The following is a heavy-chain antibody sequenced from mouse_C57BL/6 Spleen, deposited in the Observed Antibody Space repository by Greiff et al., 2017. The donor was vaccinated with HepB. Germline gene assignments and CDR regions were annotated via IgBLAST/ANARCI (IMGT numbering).Heavy chain of an antibody. J-gene: IGHJ3*01. V-gene: IGHV2-2*01. CDR1: GFSLTSYG. CDR3: ARNFGYDYVMFAY. Sequence: QVQLKESGPGLVQPSQSLSITCTVSGFSLTSYGVHWVRQSPGKGLEWLGVIWSGGSTDYNAAFISRLSISKDNSKSQVFFKMNSLQADDTAIYYCARNFGYDYVMFAYWGQGTLVTVSA. CDR2: IWSGGST. D-gene: IGHD2-4*01.